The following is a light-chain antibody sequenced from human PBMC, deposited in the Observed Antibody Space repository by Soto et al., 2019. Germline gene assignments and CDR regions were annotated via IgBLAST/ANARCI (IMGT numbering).Light chain of an antibody. V-gene: IGKV3-11*01. Sequence: EIVLTQSPATLYLSPGERATLSCRTSQSVSSYLAWYQQKPGQAPRLLIYDASNRATGIPARFSGSGSGTEFTLTISSLEPEDFAVYYCQQRRNWPPLTFGGGTKVEIK. CDR3: QQRRNWPPLT. CDR2: DAS. CDR1: QSVSSY. J-gene: IGKJ4*01.